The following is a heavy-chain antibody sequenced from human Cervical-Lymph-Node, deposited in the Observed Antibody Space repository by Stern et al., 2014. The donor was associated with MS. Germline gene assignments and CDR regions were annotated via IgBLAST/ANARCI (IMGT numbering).Heavy chain of an antibody. J-gene: IGHJ4*02. CDR1: GFSLSTSGVG. CDR2: IYWDDDK. V-gene: IGHV2-5*02. CDR3: AAGSSWYRPVDY. Sequence: QVTLRESGPTLVKPTQTLTLTCTFSGFSLSTSGVGVGWIRQPPGKALEWLALIYWDDDKRYSPSLKSRLTITKDTSKNQVVLTMTNMDPVDTATYYCAAGSSWYRPVDYWGLGTLVTVSS. D-gene: IGHD6-13*01.